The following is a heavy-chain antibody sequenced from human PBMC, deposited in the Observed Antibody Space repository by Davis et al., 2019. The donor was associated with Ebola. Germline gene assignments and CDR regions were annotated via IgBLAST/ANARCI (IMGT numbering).Heavy chain of an antibody. CDR1: GGTFSSYA. CDR2: IIPIFGTA. CDR3: AREEASYYDILTGYSYYYYYGMDV. D-gene: IGHD3-9*01. V-gene: IGHV1-69*13. Sequence: SVKVSCKASGGTFSSYAISWVRQAPGQGLEWMGGIIPIFGTANYAQKFQGRVTITADESTSTAYMELSSLRSEDTAVYYCAREEASYYDILTGYSYYYYYGMDVWGQGTTVTVSS. J-gene: IGHJ6*02.